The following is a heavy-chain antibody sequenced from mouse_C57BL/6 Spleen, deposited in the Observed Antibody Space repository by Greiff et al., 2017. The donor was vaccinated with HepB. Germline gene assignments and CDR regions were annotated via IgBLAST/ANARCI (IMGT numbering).Heavy chain of an antibody. J-gene: IGHJ4*01. D-gene: IGHD2-5*01. CDR3: ARVPYYSNPYYYAMDY. Sequence: EVMLVESGGGLVKPGGSLKLSCAASGFTFSSYAMSWVRQTPEKRLEWVATISDGGSYTYYPDNVKGRFTISRDNAKNNLYLQMSHLKSEDTAMYYCARVPYYSNPYYYAMDYWGQGTSVTVSS. CDR1: GFTFSSYA. V-gene: IGHV5-4*03. CDR2: ISDGGSYT.